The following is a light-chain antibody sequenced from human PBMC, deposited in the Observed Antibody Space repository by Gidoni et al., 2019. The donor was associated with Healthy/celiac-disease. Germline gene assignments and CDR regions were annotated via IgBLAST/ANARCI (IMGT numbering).Light chain of an antibody. V-gene: IGKV3-15*01. CDR1: QSVSSN. J-gene: IGKJ5*01. CDR2: GAS. CDR3: QQYNSWPPST. Sequence: EIVMTQSPATLSVSPGERATLYCRASQSVSSNLAWYQQKPGQAPRLLIYGASTRATGIPARFSGSGSGTEFTLTISSLQSEDFAVYYCQQYNSWPPSTFGQGTRLEIK.